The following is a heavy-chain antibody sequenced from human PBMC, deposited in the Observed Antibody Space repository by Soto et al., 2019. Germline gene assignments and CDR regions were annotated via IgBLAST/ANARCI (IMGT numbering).Heavy chain of an antibody. Sequence: QLVESGGGLVQPGGSLRLSCAASGFTFSSYWMSWVRQAPGKGLEWVANIKQDGSEKYYVDSVKGRFTISRDNAKNSLYLQMNSLRVEDTAVYYCARVYYLWGSPGFDPWGQGTLVTVSS. D-gene: IGHD3-16*01. J-gene: IGHJ5*02. CDR1: GFTFSSYW. CDR2: IKQDGSEK. V-gene: IGHV3-7*04. CDR3: ARVYYLWGSPGFDP.